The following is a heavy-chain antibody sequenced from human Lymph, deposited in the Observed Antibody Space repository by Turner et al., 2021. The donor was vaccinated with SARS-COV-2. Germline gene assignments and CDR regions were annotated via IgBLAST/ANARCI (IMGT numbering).Heavy chain of an antibody. Sequence: QVQLVESGGGVVQPGRSLRLPCAASGFTFSSHGMHWVRQAPGKGLEWVAVIWDDGSNKYYADSVKGRFTISRDNSKNTLYLQMNSLRAEDTAVYYCAREGDALAGGMDVWGQGTTVTVSS. D-gene: IGHD2-15*01. V-gene: IGHV3-33*01. CDR1: GFTFSSHG. J-gene: IGHJ6*02. CDR3: AREGDALAGGMDV. CDR2: IWDDGSNK.